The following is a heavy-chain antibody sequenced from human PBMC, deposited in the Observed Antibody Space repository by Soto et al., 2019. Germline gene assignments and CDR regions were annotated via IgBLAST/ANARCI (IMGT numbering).Heavy chain of an antibody. J-gene: IGHJ4*02. CDR3: ARDSTIFGVVRRSPYYFDY. Sequence: SETLSLTCAVYGGSFSGYYWSWIRQPPGKGLEWIGEINHSGSTNYNPSLKSRVTISVDTSKNQFSLKLSSVTAADTAVYYCARDSTIFGVVRRSPYYFDYWGQGTLVTVSS. CDR1: GGSFSGYY. D-gene: IGHD3-3*01. CDR2: INHSGST. V-gene: IGHV4-34*01.